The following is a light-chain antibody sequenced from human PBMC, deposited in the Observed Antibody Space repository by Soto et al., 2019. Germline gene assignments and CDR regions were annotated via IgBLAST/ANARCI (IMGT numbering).Light chain of an antibody. Sequence: QSVLTQPPSVSGAPGQRVTISCTGSISNIGAGYDVHWYQQLPGTAPKLLIYGNNNRPSGVPDRFSGSKSGTSASLAITGLKAEDEADYYCQSYDRSLSVFYVFGTGTKLTVL. V-gene: IGLV1-40*01. J-gene: IGLJ1*01. CDR1: ISNIGAGYD. CDR3: QSYDRSLSVFYV. CDR2: GNN.